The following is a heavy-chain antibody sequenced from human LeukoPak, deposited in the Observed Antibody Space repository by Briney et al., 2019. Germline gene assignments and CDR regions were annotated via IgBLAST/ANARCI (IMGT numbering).Heavy chain of an antibody. CDR1: GYTFTNDA. CDR2: MNPNSGNT. D-gene: IGHD3-9*01. Sequence: ASVRVSCKASGYTFTNDAISWVRQATGHGLEWIGKMNPNSGNTRYAQKFQGRVTMTRSTSVSTVHMELNSLTSEDTAVYFCARSAPGTGYTAWGQGTLVTVSS. CDR3: ARSAPGTGYTA. V-gene: IGHV1-8*01. J-gene: IGHJ4*02.